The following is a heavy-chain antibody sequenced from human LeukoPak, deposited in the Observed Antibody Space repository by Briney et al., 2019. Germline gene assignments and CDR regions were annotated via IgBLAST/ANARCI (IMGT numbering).Heavy chain of an antibody. J-gene: IGHJ6*03. Sequence: GGSLRLSCAASGFTFSSYWMHWVRQAPGKGLVWVSRINTDGSSTSYADSVKGRFTISRDNAKNTLYLQMNSLRAEDTAVYYCARDRITMVRGGPHYYMDVWGKGTTVTVSS. CDR3: ARDRITMVRGGPHYYMDV. CDR1: GFTFSSYW. D-gene: IGHD3-10*01. V-gene: IGHV3-74*01. CDR2: INTDGSST.